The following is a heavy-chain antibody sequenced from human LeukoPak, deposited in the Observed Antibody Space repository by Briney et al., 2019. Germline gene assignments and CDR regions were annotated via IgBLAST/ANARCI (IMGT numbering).Heavy chain of an antibody. CDR1: GGTFSSYA. CDR3: ARGGYYGSGSYYLSPRDAFDI. CDR2: IIPIFVTA. D-gene: IGHD3-10*01. V-gene: IGHV1-69*13. Sequence: SVKVSCKASGGTFSSYAISWVRQAPGQGFEWMGGIIPIFVTANYAQKFQGRVTITADESTSTAYMELSSLRSEDTAVYYCARGGYYGSGSYYLSPRDAFDIWGQGTMVTVSS. J-gene: IGHJ3*02.